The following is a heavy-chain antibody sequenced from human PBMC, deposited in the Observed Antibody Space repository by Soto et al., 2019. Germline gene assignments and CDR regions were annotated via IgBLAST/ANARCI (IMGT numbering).Heavy chain of an antibody. CDR1: VFTFSSYE. D-gene: IGHD5-18*01. Sequence: GSLRRSCAASVFTFSSYEMNWVRQAPGKGLEWVSYISSSGITTYYGDSVKGRFTISRDNAKNSLYLQMNSLRAEDTAVYYCAVGGYVDTAMVWGQGTLVTVSS. V-gene: IGHV3-48*03. J-gene: IGHJ4*02. CDR3: AVGGYVDTAMV. CDR2: ISSSGITT.